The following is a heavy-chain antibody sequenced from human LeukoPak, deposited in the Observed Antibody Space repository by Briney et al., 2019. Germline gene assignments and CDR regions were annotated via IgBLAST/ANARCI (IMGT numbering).Heavy chain of an antibody. Sequence: ASVKVSCKVSGYTLTELSMHWVRRAPGKGLEWMGGFDPEDGETIYAQKFQGRVTMTEDTSTDTAYMELSSLRSEDTAVYYCATGYYYDSSGYLVYWGQGTLVTVSS. V-gene: IGHV1-24*01. CDR3: ATGYYYDSSGYLVY. CDR1: GYTLTELS. CDR2: FDPEDGET. D-gene: IGHD3-22*01. J-gene: IGHJ4*02.